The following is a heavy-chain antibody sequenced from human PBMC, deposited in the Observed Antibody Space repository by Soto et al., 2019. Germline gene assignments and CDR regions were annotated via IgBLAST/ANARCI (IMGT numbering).Heavy chain of an antibody. CDR3: GRDGAGMGATFDY. D-gene: IGHD1-26*01. CDR1: GVTFSSDA. CDR2: IIPMFGTT. J-gene: IGHJ4*02. Sequence: QVQLVQSGAVVKKPGSSVNVSCKASGVTFSSDAMNWVRQAPGPGLEWMGGIIPMFGTTTYAQKFQGRVTITADESTSTVYMELTGLTSDDTAVYYCGRDGAGMGATFDYWGQGTLVTVSS. V-gene: IGHV1-69*12.